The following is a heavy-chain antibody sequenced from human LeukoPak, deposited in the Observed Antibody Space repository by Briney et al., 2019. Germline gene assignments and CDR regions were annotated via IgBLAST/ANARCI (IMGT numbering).Heavy chain of an antibody. CDR2: ISSSSSYI. Sequence: KPGGSLRLSCAASGFTFSSYSMNWVRQAPGKGLEWVSPISSSSSYIYYADSVKGRFTTSRDNAKNSLYLQMNSLRAEDTAVYYCARHSGRIVSDAFDIWGQGTMVTVSS. J-gene: IGHJ3*02. D-gene: IGHD5-12*01. CDR1: GFTFSSYS. V-gene: IGHV3-21*01. CDR3: ARHSGRIVSDAFDI.